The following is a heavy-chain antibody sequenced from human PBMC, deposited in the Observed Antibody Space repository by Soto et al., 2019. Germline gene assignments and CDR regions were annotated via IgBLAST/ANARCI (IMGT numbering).Heavy chain of an antibody. Sequence: PGGSLRLSCAASGFTFSSYGMHWVRQAPGKGLEWVAVISYDGSNKYYADSVKGRFTISRDNSKNTLYLQMNSLRAEDTAVYYCAKEYSSSPWSGYYYYYGMDVWGQGTTVTVSS. J-gene: IGHJ6*02. D-gene: IGHD6-6*01. CDR1: GFTFSSYG. V-gene: IGHV3-30*18. CDR3: AKEYSSSPWSGYYYYYGMDV. CDR2: ISYDGSNK.